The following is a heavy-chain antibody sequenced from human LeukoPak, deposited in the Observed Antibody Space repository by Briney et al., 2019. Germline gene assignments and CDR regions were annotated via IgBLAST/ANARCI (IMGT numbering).Heavy chain of an antibody. Sequence: GESLKISCKGSGYSFTSYWIAWVRQMPGKGLEWMGIIYPGDSDTRYSPSFQGQVTISADKSISTAYLQWSSLKASDTAMYYCARHMGIAAASPDAFDIWGQGTMVTVSS. D-gene: IGHD6-13*01. CDR2: IYPGDSDT. V-gene: IGHV5-51*01. CDR1: GYSFTSYW. CDR3: ARHMGIAAASPDAFDI. J-gene: IGHJ3*02.